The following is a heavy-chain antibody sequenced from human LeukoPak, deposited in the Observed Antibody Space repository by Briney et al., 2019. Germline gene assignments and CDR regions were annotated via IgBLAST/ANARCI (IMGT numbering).Heavy chain of an antibody. CDR1: GFTFSSYG. CDR3: AKPVQGYSSILRAFDI. Sequence: PGGSLRLSCAASGFTFSSYGMHWVRQAPGKGLEWVAVISYDGSNEYYADSVQGRFTISRDNSMNTVYLQMNSLRAEDTAVYYCAKPVQGYSSILRAFDIWGQGTMVTVSS. J-gene: IGHJ3*02. CDR2: ISYDGSNE. V-gene: IGHV3-30*18. D-gene: IGHD6-13*01.